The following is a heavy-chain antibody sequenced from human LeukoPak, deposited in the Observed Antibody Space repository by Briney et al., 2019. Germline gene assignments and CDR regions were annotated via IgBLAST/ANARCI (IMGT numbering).Heavy chain of an antibody. Sequence: TGGSLRLSCAASGFTFSSYGMSWVRQAPGKWLVWVSRISSDGTNANYADSVKGRFTISRDNAKNTLYLQMNSLRAEDTAVYYCVLLSLTPGWGQGTLVTVSS. CDR2: ISSDGTNA. V-gene: IGHV3-74*01. D-gene: IGHD3-10*01. J-gene: IGHJ4*02. CDR3: VLLSLTPG. CDR1: GFTFSSYG.